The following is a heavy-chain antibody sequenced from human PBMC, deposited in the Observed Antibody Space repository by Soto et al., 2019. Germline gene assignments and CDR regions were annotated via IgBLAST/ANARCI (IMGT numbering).Heavy chain of an antibody. CDR2: ISYDGSNK. V-gene: IGHV3-30*03. D-gene: IGHD6-13*01. CDR1: GFTFSSYG. CDR3: RYSSSSRVHMDG. J-gene: IGHJ6*02. Sequence: GGSLRLSCAASGFTFSSYGMHWVRQAPGKGLEWVAVISYDGSNKYYADSVKGRFTISRDNSKNTLYLQMNSLRAEDTAVYYSRYSSSSRVHMDGWGQGTRVTFSS.